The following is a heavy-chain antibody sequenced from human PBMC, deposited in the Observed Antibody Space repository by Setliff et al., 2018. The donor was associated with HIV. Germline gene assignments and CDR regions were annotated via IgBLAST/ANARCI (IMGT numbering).Heavy chain of an antibody. CDR2: IYQSGST. J-gene: IGHJ4*02. D-gene: IGHD3-16*01. CDR1: GGSFSGHY. V-gene: IGHV4-34*10. CDR3: ARLDTVMLYTDC. Sequence: SETLSLTCAVYGGSFSGHYWSWIRQPPGKGLEYIGSIYQSGSTYYSPSLKSRISMSIDTSKDQFSLRLKSVTASDMAVYYCARLDTVMLYTDCWGQGTLVTVSS.